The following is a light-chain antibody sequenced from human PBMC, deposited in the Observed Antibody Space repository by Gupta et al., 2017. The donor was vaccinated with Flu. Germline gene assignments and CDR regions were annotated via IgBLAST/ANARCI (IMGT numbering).Light chain of an antibody. CDR2: GAS. CDR1: QSVSSN. V-gene: IGKV3-15*01. J-gene: IGKJ4*01. CDR3: QQYNNWPLT. Sequence: GERATLSCRASQSVSSNLAWYQQKPGQAPRLLIYGASTRATGIPARFSGSGSGTEFTLTISSLQSEDFAVYYCQQYNNWPLTFGGGTKVETK.